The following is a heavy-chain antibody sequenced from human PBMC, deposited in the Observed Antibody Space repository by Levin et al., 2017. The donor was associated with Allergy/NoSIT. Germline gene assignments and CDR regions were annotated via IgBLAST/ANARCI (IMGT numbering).Heavy chain of an antibody. D-gene: IGHD1-7*01. V-gene: IGHV4-59*13. CDR3: ARDAAVGQNYVAFDL. CDR1: GDSINTYF. Sequence: SETLSLSCTVSGDSINTYFWSWIRQSPGKGLEWVGYVSDSGRTDYNPSLESRTTISKDTSKNQLSLKLSSVTAADTAVYYCARDAAVGQNYVAFDLWCQGTMVTVSS. J-gene: IGHJ3*01. CDR2: VSDSGRT.